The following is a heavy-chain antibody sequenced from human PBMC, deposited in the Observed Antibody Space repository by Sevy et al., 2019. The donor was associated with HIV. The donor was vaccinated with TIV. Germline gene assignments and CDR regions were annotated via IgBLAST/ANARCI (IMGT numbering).Heavy chain of an antibody. CDR1: GFSLETYW. J-gene: IGHJ4*02. CDR2: IKEDDTVK. D-gene: IGHD2-2*02. Sequence: GGSLRLSCAASGFSLETYWMNWVRQAPGKPLEWVANIKEDDTVKYYGDSVKGRFTIFRDNGRNLVYLVMNNLRVGDTARYYCVRAIQSEGSFWGQGTLVTVSS. V-gene: IGHV3-7*04. CDR3: VRAIQSEGSF.